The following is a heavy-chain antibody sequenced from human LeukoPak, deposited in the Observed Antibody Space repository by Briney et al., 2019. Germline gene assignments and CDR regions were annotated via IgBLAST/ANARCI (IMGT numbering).Heavy chain of an antibody. J-gene: IGHJ4*02. CDR3: ARHRKSIAVAGKDYFDY. Sequence: SETLSLTCTVSGGSISSSSYYWGWIRQPPGKGREWIGSIYYSGSTYYNPSLKSRVTISVDTSKNQFSLKLSSVTAADTAVYYSARHRKSIAVAGKDYFDYWGQGTLVTVSS. CDR2: IYYSGST. CDR1: GGSISSSSYY. D-gene: IGHD6-19*01. V-gene: IGHV4-39*01.